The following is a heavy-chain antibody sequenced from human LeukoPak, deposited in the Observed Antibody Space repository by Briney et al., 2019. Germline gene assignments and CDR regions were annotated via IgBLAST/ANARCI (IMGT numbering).Heavy chain of an antibody. D-gene: IGHD6-13*01. V-gene: IGHV3-30*04. CDR2: ISYDGSNK. CDR3: AKDSRAYYFDY. CDR1: GFTFSSYA. Sequence: PWGSLRLSCAASGFTFSSYAMHWVRQAPGKGLEWVAVISYDGSNKYYADSVKGRFTISRDNSKNRLYLQMNSLRAEDTAVYYCAKDSRAYYFDYWGQGILVTVSS. J-gene: IGHJ4*02.